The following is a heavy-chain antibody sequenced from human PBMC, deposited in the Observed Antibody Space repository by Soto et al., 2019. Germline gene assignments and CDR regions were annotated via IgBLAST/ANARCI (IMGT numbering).Heavy chain of an antibody. CDR2: NYYSGIT. D-gene: IGHD6-6*01. J-gene: IGHJ6*01. V-gene: IGHV4-31*02. CDR3: ARGSSIAGLYYGMDV. Sequence: LCGGSISSGGYYWTWIRQHPGKGLEWIGYNYYSGITYYNPSLKSRVTISLDTSKNQFSLKLSSVTAADTAVYYCARGSSIAGLYYGMDVW. CDR1: GGSISSGGYY.